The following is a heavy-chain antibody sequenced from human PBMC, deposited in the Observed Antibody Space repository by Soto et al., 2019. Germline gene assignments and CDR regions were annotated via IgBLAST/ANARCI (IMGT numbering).Heavy chain of an antibody. CDR2: MNMDGRII. D-gene: IGHD3-9*01. V-gene: IGHV3-74*01. CDR3: VRGGNDWYGIDY. J-gene: IGHJ4*02. Sequence: GGSLRLSCAAPGFTFSNYWMHWVRQAPGKGLLWVSRMNMDGRIINYAGAVEGRFTISRDNAKNTLYLHMNSLRGEDTAVYYCVRGGNDWYGIDYWGQGTLVTVSS. CDR1: GFTFSNYW.